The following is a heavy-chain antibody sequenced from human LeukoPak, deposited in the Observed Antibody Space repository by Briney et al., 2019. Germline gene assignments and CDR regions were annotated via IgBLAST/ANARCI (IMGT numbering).Heavy chain of an antibody. CDR3: ARGVEPLAANTLAY. J-gene: IGHJ4*02. Sequence: GGSLRLSCAASGFTVITKDMLGAPQAPGRGLEWVPVLYSDGNTKYADSVQGRFTISRDNSKNTLYLEMNSLRPDDTAVYYCARGVEPLAANTLAYWGQGTLVTVSS. D-gene: IGHD1-14*01. CDR1: GFTVITKD. V-gene: IGHV3-53*01. CDR2: LYSDGNT.